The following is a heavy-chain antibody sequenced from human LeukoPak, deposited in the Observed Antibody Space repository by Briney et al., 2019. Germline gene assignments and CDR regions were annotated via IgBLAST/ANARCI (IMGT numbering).Heavy chain of an antibody. CDR1: GDSVASGTSY. V-gene: IGHV4-61*02. CDR3: ARVFWQSGGYFDY. J-gene: IGHJ4*02. D-gene: IGHD2-15*01. Sequence: SETLSLTCTVSGDSVASGTSYWSWIRQPAGKGLEWIGRVYPSGSTDYNPSVKSRLGISIDTSKNQFSLNLTSITAADTAVYYCARVFWQSGGYFDYWGQGILVTVSS. CDR2: VYPSGST.